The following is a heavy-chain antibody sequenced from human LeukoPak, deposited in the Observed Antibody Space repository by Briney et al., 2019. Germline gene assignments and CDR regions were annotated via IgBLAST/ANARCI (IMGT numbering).Heavy chain of an antibody. V-gene: IGHV1-69-2*01. CDR1: GYTFTDYY. D-gene: IGHD1-26*01. CDR2: VDPEDGET. CDR3: ATAWELPLFDY. Sequence: ASVTVSCKVSGYTFTDYYMHWVQQAPGKGLEWMGLVDPEDGETIYAEKFQGRVTITADTSTDTAYMELSSLRSEDTAVYYCATAWELPLFDYWGQGTLVTVSS. J-gene: IGHJ4*02.